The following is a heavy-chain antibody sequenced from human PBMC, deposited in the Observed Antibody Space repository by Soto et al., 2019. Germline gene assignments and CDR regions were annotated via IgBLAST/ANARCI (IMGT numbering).Heavy chain of an antibody. CDR3: ASLAGTDY. CDR1: GGSFSGYY. Sequence: QVQLQQWGAGLLKPSETLSLTCAVYGGSFSGYYWSWIRQPPGKGLEWIGEINHSGSTNYNPSLTSRVSISVDTSKNQFSLKLSSVTAADTAVYYCASLAGTDYWGQGTLVTVSS. D-gene: IGHD6-19*01. J-gene: IGHJ4*02. V-gene: IGHV4-34*01. CDR2: INHSGST.